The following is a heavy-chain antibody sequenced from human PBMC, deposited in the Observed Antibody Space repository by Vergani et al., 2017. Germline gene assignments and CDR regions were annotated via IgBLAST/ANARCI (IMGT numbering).Heavy chain of an antibody. CDR2: IYMHGNT. CDR3: ARMTHCSGTTCPGAFDL. CDR1: GGPISSYY. Sequence: QVQLQESGPGLVKPSETLSLTCTVSGGPISSYYWSWIRQPAGQGLGWIWRIYMHGNTNYKPSLKSRVAVSVDTSKNQFSLKLTSVTAADTAIYYCARMTHCSGTTCPGAFDLWGQGTMVTVSA. V-gene: IGHV4-4*07. D-gene: IGHD2-2*01. J-gene: IGHJ3*01.